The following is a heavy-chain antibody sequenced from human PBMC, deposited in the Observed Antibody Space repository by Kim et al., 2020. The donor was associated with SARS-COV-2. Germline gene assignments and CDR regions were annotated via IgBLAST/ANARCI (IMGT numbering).Heavy chain of an antibody. CDR1: RFTFSSNG. D-gene: IGHD5-18*01. Sequence: GGSLRLSCAASRFTFSSNGMPWLRQAPGKGLEGVAVISYDGSNKYYADSVKGRFSISRDDSKNTLYLQMNSLRAEVTAVYYCAKMVDTGPMAVCGLGTTVTVSS. J-gene: IGHJ6*02. V-gene: IGHV3-30*18. CDR3: AKMVDTGPMAV. CDR2: ISYDGSNK.